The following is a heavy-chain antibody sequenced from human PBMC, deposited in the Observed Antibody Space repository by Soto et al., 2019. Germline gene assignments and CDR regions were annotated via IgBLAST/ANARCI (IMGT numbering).Heavy chain of an antibody. V-gene: IGHV4-38-2*01. Sequence: KTSETLSLTCAVSGHSISSGFYYWGWVRQPPGKGLEWIGSIYHTESTYYNPSLKSRVTMSVDTSKNQLSLKLSSMTAADTAVYFCARYGCSYSARFFDYWGQGTRVTVSS. CDR3: ARYGCSYSARFFDY. D-gene: IGHD1-26*01. CDR1: GHSISSGFYY. J-gene: IGHJ4*02. CDR2: IYHTEST.